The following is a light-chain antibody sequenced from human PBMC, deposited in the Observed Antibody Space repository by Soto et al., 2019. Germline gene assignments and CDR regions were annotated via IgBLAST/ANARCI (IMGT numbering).Light chain of an antibody. V-gene: IGLV2-8*01. CDR1: SSDVGGYNY. Sequence: QSVLTQPPSATGSPGQSVTISCTGTSSDVGGYNYVSWYQQHPGKAPKLMIYEVSKRPSGVPDRFSGSKSGNTASLTVSGLQAEEEADYYRSSYAGSGIYVFGNGTKVTAL. CDR2: EVS. CDR3: SSYAGSGIYV. J-gene: IGLJ1*01.